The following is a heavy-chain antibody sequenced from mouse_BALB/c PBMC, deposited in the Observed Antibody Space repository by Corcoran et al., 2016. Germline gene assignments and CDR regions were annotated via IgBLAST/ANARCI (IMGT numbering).Heavy chain of an antibody. V-gene: IGHV1-84*02. Sequence: QIQLQQSGPELVKPGASVKISCKASGYTFTNYYINWVKQKPGQGLEWIGWIYPGSGNTKYNEKFKGKATLTVDTSSSTAYMQLSSLTSEDTAVYFCARGYGSSYWYFDVWGAGTTVTVSS. CDR2: IYPGSGNT. CDR3: ARGYGSSYWYFDV. CDR1: GYTFTNYY. J-gene: IGHJ1*01. D-gene: IGHD1-1*01.